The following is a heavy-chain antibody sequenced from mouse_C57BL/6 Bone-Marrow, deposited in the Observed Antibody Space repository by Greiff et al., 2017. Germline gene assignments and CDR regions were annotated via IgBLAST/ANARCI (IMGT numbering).Heavy chain of an antibody. Sequence: VQLQQSGAELVRPGASVKLSCTASGFHIKDYYMHWVKQRPEQGLEWIGRIDPEDGDTEYAPKFQGKATMTADTSSNTAYLQLSSLTSEDSAVYDGTTVADYENDLDYGGRGTSITVTA. J-gene: IGHJ4*01. CDR2: IDPEDGDT. D-gene: IGHD2-4*01. CDR3: TTVADYENDLDY. V-gene: IGHV14-1*01. CDR1: GFHIKDYY.